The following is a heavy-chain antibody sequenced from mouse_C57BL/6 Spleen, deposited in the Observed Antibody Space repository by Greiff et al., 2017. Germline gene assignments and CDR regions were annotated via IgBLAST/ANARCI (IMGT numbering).Heavy chain of an antibody. CDR3: ARFYYYGSSDVHYAMDY. V-gene: IGHV1-55*01. D-gene: IGHD1-1*01. Sequence: QVQLQQPGAELVKPGASVKMSCKASGYTFTSYWITWVKQRPGQGLEWIGDIYPGSGSTNYNEKFKSKATLTVDTSSSTAYMQLSSLTSEDSAVYYGARFYYYGSSDVHYAMDYWGQGTSGTVAS. J-gene: IGHJ4*01. CDR2: IYPGSGST. CDR1: GYTFTSYW.